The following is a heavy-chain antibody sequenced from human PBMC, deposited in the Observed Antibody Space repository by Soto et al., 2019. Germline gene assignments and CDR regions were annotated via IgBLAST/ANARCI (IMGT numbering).Heavy chain of an antibody. CDR1: GFTFSSYG. D-gene: IGHD2-2*02. V-gene: IGHV3-33*01. CDR2: IWYDGSNK. CDR3: ARDPIVVVPAAISNYYYGMDV. J-gene: IGHJ6*02. Sequence: GGSLRLSXAASGFTFSSYGMHWVRQAPGKGLEWVAVIWYDGSNKYYADSVKGRFTISRDNSKNTLYLQMNSLRAEDTAVYYCARDPIVVVPAAISNYYYGMDVWGQGTTVTV.